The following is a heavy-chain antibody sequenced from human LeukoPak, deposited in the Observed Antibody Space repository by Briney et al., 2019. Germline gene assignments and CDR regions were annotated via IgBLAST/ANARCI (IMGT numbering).Heavy chain of an antibody. J-gene: IGHJ6*02. CDR3: ARDWRYSSSSQYYFGMDV. D-gene: IGHD6-6*01. Sequence: GGSLRLSCAASGFTFSLYTMNWVRQAPGKGLEWVSSITGPSDYIYNADSVRGRFSISRDNAKNSLHLEMNSLRAEDTAVYYCARDWRYSSSSQYYFGMDVWGQGTTVTVSS. V-gene: IGHV3-21*01. CDR1: GFTFSLYT. CDR2: ITGPSDYI.